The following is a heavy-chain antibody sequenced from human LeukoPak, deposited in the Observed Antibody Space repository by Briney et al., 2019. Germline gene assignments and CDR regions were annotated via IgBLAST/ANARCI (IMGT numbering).Heavy chain of an antibody. V-gene: IGHV1-8*01. J-gene: IGHJ3*02. D-gene: IGHD3-10*01. CDR2: MDPKSGNA. CDR3: ARVPLYI. Sequence: ASVKVSCMASGYTFTSNDIHWVRQATGQGLEWMGWMDPKSGNAGYAQKFQGRVTMTRNTSISTAYMELSSLRSEDTAVYYCARVPLYIWGQGTMVTVSA. CDR1: GYTFTSND.